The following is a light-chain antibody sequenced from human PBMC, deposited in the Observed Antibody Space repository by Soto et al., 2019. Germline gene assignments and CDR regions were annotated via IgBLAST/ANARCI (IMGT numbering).Light chain of an antibody. CDR2: GVS. J-gene: IGKJ1*01. CDR3: QQYDRFHWT. CDR1: QSVSSSH. V-gene: IGKV3-20*01. Sequence: EIVLTQSPGTLSLSPGERATLSCRALQSVSSSHLAWHQQKPGQAPRLLSYGVSSRAACITDGYSGSGTGTDFAMTISRLAREDFAGYYCQQYDRFHWTCDQATKMEI.